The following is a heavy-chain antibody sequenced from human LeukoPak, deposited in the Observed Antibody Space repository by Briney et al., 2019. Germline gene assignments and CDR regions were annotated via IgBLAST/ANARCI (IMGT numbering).Heavy chain of an antibody. D-gene: IGHD3-22*01. CDR2: ISGGGSGT. V-gene: IGHV3-23*01. CDR3: AKAVGSSGYFSRDAFDI. CDR1: GFTFSSYA. Sequence: GGSLRLSYAPSGFTFSSYAMSWVRRAPGEGLEWVAVISGGGSGTYYADSVRGRFTISRDNSKNTVYLQMNSLRAEDTAIYYCAKAVGSSGYFSRDAFDIWGQGTMVTVSS. J-gene: IGHJ3*02.